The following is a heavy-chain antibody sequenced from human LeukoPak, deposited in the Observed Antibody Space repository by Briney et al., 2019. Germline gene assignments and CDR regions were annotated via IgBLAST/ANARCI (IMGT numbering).Heavy chain of an antibody. D-gene: IGHD3-16*01. CDR2: IYHSGSA. J-gene: IGHJ4*02. Sequence: PSQTLSLTCAVSGGSISIGGYSWSWIRQPPGKGLEWIGYIYHSGSAYYNPSLKSRVSISVDRSKNQFSLKLSSVTAADTAVYYCARASRGGRGPFDYWGQGTLVTVSS. CDR3: ARASRGGRGPFDY. CDR1: GGSISIGGYS. V-gene: IGHV4-30-2*01.